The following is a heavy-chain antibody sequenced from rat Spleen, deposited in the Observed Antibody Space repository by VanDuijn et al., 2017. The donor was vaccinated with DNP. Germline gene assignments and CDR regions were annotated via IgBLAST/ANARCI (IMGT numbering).Heavy chain of an antibody. CDR1: GFTFSDYY. V-gene: IGHV5-20*01. CDR3: ARRVYGGYSDY. Sequence: EVQLVESGGGLVQPGRSLKLSCAASGFTFSDYYMAWVRQAPTEGLECVAYISYHGGSTYYGDSVKGRFTISRDNAKSTLYLQMDSLRSEDTATYYCARRVYGGYSDYWGQGVMVTVSS. J-gene: IGHJ2*01. D-gene: IGHD1-11*01. CDR2: ISYHGGST.